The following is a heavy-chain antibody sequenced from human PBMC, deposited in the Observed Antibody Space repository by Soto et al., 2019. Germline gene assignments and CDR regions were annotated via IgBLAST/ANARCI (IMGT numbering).Heavy chain of an antibody. D-gene: IGHD6-13*01. CDR2: VSYDGNNK. CDR3: ASASSSWLGGGLDY. Sequence: GGSLRLSCAASGFTFSSYAMHWVRQAPGKGLEWVAVVSYDGNNKYYTDSVKGRFTISRDNSKNTLNLQMNSLGAEDTAVFYCASASSSWLGGGLDYWGRGTLVTVSS. J-gene: IGHJ4*02. CDR1: GFTFSSYA. V-gene: IGHV3-30-3*01.